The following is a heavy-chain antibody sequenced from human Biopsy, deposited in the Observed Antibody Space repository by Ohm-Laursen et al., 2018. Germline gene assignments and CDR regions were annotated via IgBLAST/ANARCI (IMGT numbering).Heavy chain of an antibody. Sequence: TLSLTCTVSGASITSYYWSWIRQPAGKGMEWIGHTYKGGNTNHNPSLKSRVSMSVDTSKNQLSLTLRSVTAADTAVYYCARDLPSSYYYAMDVWGQGTTVTVSS. CDR2: TYKGGNT. CDR3: ARDLPSSYYYAMDV. J-gene: IGHJ6*02. V-gene: IGHV4-4*07. CDR1: GASITSYY.